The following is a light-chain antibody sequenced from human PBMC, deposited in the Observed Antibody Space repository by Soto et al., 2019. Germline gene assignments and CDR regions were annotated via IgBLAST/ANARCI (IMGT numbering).Light chain of an antibody. CDR2: DVS. CDR1: SSDFGGYNY. CDR3: CSYAGSYTYV. J-gene: IGLJ1*01. V-gene: IGLV2-11*01. Sequence: SVRTQPRSGSGSPGQSVTISCTGTSSDFGGYNYVSWYQQHPGKAPKLMIYDVSKRPSGVPDRFSGSKSGNTASLTISGLQAEDEADYYCCSYAGSYTYVFGTGTKVTVL.